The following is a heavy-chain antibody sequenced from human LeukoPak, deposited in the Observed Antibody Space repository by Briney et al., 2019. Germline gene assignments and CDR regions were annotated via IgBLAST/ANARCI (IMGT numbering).Heavy chain of an antibody. CDR3: AKDTYQYYDSSGYCLFNY. CDR2: INGSGGST. J-gene: IGHJ4*02. V-gene: IGHV3-23*01. D-gene: IGHD3-22*01. Sequence: GGSLRLSCAASGFTFSSYAMSWVRQAPGKRLEWVSAINGSGGSTYYADSVKVRFTIPRDNSKYTLYLQMNSLRAEDTAVYYCAKDTYQYYDSSGYCLFNYWGQGTLVTVSS. CDR1: GFTFSSYA.